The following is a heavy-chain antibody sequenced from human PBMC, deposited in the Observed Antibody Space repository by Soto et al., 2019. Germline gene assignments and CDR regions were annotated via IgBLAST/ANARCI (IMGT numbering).Heavy chain of an antibody. CDR3: ARQSYYDSSGYLADAFDI. CDR2: IYPGDSDT. V-gene: IGHV5-51*01. J-gene: IGHJ3*02. D-gene: IGHD3-22*01. CDR1: GYSFTSYW. Sequence: GESLKISCKGSGYSFTSYWIGWVRQMPGKGLEWMGIIYPGDSDTRYSPSFQGQVTISADKSISNAYLQWSSLKASDTAMYYFARQSYYDSSGYLADAFDIWGQGTMVTVSS.